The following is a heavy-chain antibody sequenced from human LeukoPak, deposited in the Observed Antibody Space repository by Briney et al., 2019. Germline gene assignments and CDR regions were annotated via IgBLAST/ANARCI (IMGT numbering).Heavy chain of an antibody. CDR1: GYTFTSYD. D-gene: IGHD2-15*01. V-gene: IGHV1-8*01. J-gene: IGHJ4*02. CDR3: ARAKTLVVVAAMGY. CDR2: MNPNSGNT. Sequence: ASVEVSCKASGYTFTSYDINWVRQATGQGLEWMGWMNPNSGNTGYAQKFQGRVTMTRNTSISTAYMELSSLRSEDTAVYYCARAKTLVVVAAMGYWGQGTLVTVSS.